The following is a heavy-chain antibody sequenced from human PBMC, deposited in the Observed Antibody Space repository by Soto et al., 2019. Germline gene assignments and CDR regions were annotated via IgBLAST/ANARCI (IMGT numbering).Heavy chain of an antibody. CDR2: IYYSGST. CDR3: ARLQLLDGMDV. J-gene: IGHJ6*02. CDR1: GGSISSSSYY. V-gene: IGHV4-39*01. D-gene: IGHD2-2*01. Sequence: QLQLQESGPGLVKPSETLSLTCTVSGGSISSSSYYWGWIRQPPGKGLEWIGSIYYSGSTYYNPSLKSRVTISVDTSKNQFSLKLSSVTAADTAVYYCARLQLLDGMDVWGQGTTVTVS.